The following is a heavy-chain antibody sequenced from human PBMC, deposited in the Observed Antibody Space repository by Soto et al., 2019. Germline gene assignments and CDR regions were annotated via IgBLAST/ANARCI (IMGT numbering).Heavy chain of an antibody. D-gene: IGHD5-18*01. CDR3: ARALRGYSYGYVDY. CDR2: IYYSGST. Sequence: ALSLTCTVPGGSISSGGYYWSWIRQHPGKGLEWIGYIYYSGSTYYNPSLKSRVTISVGTSKNQFSLKLSSVTAADTAVYYCARALRGYSYGYVDYWGQGTLVTVSS. V-gene: IGHV4-31*03. J-gene: IGHJ4*02. CDR1: GGSISSGGYY.